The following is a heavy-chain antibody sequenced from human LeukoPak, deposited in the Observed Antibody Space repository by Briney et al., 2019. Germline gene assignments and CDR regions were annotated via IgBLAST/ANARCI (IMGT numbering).Heavy chain of an antibody. V-gene: IGHV4-59*01. D-gene: IGHD3-22*01. CDR1: GGSISSYY. J-gene: IGHJ6*03. CDR3: ARAMTDGDYYYMGV. Sequence: SETLSLTCTVSGGSISSYYWSWIRQPPGKGLEWIGYIYYSGSTNYNPSLKSRVTISVDTSKNQFSLKLSSVTAADTAVYYCARAMTDGDYYYMGVWGKGTTVTVSS. CDR2: IYYSGST.